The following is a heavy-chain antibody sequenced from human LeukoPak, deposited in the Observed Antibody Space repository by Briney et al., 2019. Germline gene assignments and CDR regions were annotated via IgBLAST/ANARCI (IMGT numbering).Heavy chain of an antibody. CDR1: GFTFSSYW. CDR2: IKQDGSEK. Sequence: GGSLRLSCAASGFTFSSYWMSWVRQAPGKGLEWVANIKQDGSEKYYVDSVKGRFTISRDNAKNSLYLQMNSPRAEDTAVYYCARGSGGWYNWFDPWGQGTLVTVSS. D-gene: IGHD6-19*01. V-gene: IGHV3-7*01. J-gene: IGHJ5*02. CDR3: ARGSGGWYNWFDP.